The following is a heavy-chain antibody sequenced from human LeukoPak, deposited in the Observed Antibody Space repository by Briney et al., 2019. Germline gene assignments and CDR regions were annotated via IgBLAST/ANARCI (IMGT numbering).Heavy chain of an antibody. CDR2: IDPSDSYT. Sequence: GESLKISCKGSGYRFTSYWISWVRQMPGKGLEWMGRIDPSDSYTNYSPSFQGHVTISADKSISTAYLQWSSLKASDTAMYYCARQMITFGGVIAQPDYWGQGTLVTVSS. CDR1: GYRFTSYW. CDR3: ARQMITFGGVIAQPDY. D-gene: IGHD3-16*02. J-gene: IGHJ4*02. V-gene: IGHV5-10-1*01.